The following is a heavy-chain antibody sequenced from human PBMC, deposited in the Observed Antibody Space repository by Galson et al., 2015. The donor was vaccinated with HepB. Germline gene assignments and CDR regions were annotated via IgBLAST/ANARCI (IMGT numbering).Heavy chain of an antibody. CDR2: ISGYNGNT. V-gene: IGHV1-18*04. D-gene: IGHD3-3*01. CDR3: ARASPYYDFWSGYQPQNY. J-gene: IGHJ4*02. CDR1: GYTFTSYG. Sequence: SVKVSCKASGYTFTSYGISWVRQAPGQGLEWMGWISGYNGNTNYAQRLQGRVTMTTDTSTSTAYMELRSLRSDDTAVYYCARASPYYDFWSGYQPQNYWGQGTLVTVSS.